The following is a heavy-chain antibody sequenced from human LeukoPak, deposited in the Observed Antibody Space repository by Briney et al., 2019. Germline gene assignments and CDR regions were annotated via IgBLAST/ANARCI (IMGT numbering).Heavy chain of an antibody. Sequence: PSETLSLTCTVSGGSISSYYWSWIRQPPGKGLEWIGYIYYSGSTNYNPSLKSRVTISVDTSKNQFSLKLSSVTAADTAVYYCARGGATDADYWGQGTLVTVSS. D-gene: IGHD1-26*01. CDR3: ARGGATDADY. CDR1: GGSISSYY. V-gene: IGHV4-59*12. CDR2: IYYSGST. J-gene: IGHJ4*02.